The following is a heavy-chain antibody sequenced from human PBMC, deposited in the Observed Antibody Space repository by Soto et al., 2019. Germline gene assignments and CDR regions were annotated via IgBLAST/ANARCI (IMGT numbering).Heavy chain of an antibody. CDR1: GGSISSGGYY. Sequence: SETLSLTCTVSGGSISSGGYYWSWIRQHPGKGLEWIGYIYYSGSTYYNPSLKSRVTISVDTSKNQFSLKLSSVTAADTAVYYCARDILEYSGYDALRYFDYWGQGTLVTVSS. CDR2: IYYSGST. V-gene: IGHV4-31*03. J-gene: IGHJ4*02. CDR3: ARDILEYSGYDALRYFDY. D-gene: IGHD5-12*01.